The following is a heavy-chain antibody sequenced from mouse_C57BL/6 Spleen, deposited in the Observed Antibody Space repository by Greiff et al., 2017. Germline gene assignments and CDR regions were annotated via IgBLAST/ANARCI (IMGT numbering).Heavy chain of an antibody. J-gene: IGHJ2*01. CDR3: ARGSGTGYYFDY. Sequence: EVHLVESGPGLVKPSQSLSLTCSVTGYSITSGYYWNWIRQFPGNKLEWMGYISYDGSNNYNPSLKNRISITRDTSKNQFFLKLNSVTTEDTATYYCARGSGTGYYFDYWGQGTTLTVSS. CDR2: ISYDGSN. CDR1: GYSITSGYY. D-gene: IGHD4-1*01. V-gene: IGHV3-6*01.